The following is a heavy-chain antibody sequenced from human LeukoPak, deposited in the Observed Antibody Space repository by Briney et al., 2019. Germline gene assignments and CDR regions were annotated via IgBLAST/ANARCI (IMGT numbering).Heavy chain of an antibody. Sequence: PSDTLSLTCTVSGGSISSHHWSWIRQPPGKGLGWIGYIYYSGSTNYNPSLKSRVTISVDPSKNQFSLKMSSVTAADTAVYYCARIGHEDYYFDYWGQGTLVTVSS. CDR1: GGSISSHH. CDR3: ARIGHEDYYFDY. J-gene: IGHJ4*02. CDR2: IYYSGST. V-gene: IGHV4-59*07.